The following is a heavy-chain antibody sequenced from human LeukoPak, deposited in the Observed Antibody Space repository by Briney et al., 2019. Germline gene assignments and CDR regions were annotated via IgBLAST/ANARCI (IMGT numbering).Heavy chain of an antibody. CDR3: ASSGSYRFDY. V-gene: IGHV3-48*02. CDR2: ITASGTAM. CDR1: GFTFSSYS. D-gene: IGHD1-26*01. Sequence: GGSLRLSCAASGFTFSSYSMNWVRQAPGKGLEWVSHITASGTAMFYADSVKGRFTISRDNAKNSLYLQMNSLRDEDTAVFYCASSGSYRFDYWGQGTLVTVSS. J-gene: IGHJ4*02.